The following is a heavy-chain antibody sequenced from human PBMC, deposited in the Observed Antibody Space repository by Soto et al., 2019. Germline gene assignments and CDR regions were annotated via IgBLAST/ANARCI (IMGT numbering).Heavy chain of an antibody. Sequence: GGSLRLSCAASGFTFSNAWMSWVLQAPGKGLEWVGRIKSKTEGGTTDYAAPVKGRFTMSRDDSKNTLYLQMNSLKTEDTAVYYCSTDGSSFGYWGQGTLVTVSS. V-gene: IGHV3-15*01. J-gene: IGHJ4*02. CDR1: GFTFSNAW. CDR2: IKSKTEGGTT. CDR3: STDGSSFGY.